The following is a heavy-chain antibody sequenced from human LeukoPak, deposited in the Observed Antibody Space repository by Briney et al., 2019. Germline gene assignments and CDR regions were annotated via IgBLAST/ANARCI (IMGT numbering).Heavy chain of an antibody. D-gene: IGHD3-22*01. CDR3: ARAHYPYDSSGYYSQLPLDY. CDR1: GGSISSGDYY. V-gene: IGHV4-30-4*08. Sequence: SETLSLTCTVSGGSISSGDYYWSWIRQPPGKGLEWIGYIYYSGSTYYNPSLKSRVTISVDTSKNQFSLKLSSVTAADTAVYYCARAHYPYDSSGYYSQLPLDYWGQGTLVTVFS. J-gene: IGHJ4*02. CDR2: IYYSGST.